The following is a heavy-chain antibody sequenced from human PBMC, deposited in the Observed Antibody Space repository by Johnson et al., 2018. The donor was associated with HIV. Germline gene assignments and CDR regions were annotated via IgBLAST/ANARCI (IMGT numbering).Heavy chain of an antibody. CDR2: INSDGSST. D-gene: IGHD6-19*01. CDR3: ARGKKQWLDEDAFDI. J-gene: IGHJ3*02. CDR1: GFTFSSYW. Sequence: LVQPGGSLRLSCAASGFTFSSYWMHWVRQAPGKGLVWVSRINSDGSSTSYADSVKGRFTISRDNAKNTLYLQMNSLRAEDTAVYYCARGKKQWLDEDAFDIWGQGTMVTVSS. V-gene: IGHV3-74*01.